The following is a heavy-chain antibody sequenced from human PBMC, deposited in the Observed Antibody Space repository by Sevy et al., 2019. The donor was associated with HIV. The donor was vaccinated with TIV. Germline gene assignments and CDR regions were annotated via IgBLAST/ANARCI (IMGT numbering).Heavy chain of an antibody. J-gene: IGHJ6*02. Sequence: GGSLRLSCAASGFTVRSYAMHWVRQAPGKGLEWVAVIWYDGGIRDYADSVKGRFTISRDNAKKTLYLQMDSLRVEDTAGDYCAGVVGYVSGNYYKYYYDLDVWGQGTAVTVSS. CDR2: IWYDGGIR. V-gene: IGHV3-33*01. CDR1: GFTVRSYA. CDR3: AGVVGYVSGNYYKYYYDLDV. D-gene: IGHD3-10*01.